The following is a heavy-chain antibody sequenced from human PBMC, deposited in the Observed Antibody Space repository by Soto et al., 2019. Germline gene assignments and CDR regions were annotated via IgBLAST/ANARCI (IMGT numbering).Heavy chain of an antibody. J-gene: IGHJ6*02. CDR1: GFTFSSYS. D-gene: IGHD3-22*01. V-gene: IGHV3-21*01. CDR2: ISSSSSYI. Sequence: PGGSLRLSCAASGFTFSSYSMNWVRQAPGKGLEWVSSISSSSSYIYYADSVKGRFTISRDNAKNSLYLQMNSLRAEDTAVYYCARDEYYYDSSGYPVGYGMDVWGQGTTVTVSS. CDR3: ARDEYYYDSSGYPVGYGMDV.